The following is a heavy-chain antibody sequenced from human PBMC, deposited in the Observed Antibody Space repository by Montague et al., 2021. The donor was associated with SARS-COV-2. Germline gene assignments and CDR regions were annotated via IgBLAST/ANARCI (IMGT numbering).Heavy chain of an antibody. CDR2: IYYRGST. J-gene: IGHJ6*02. D-gene: IGHD6-19*01. Sequence: TLSLTCTVSGGSISSGDYYWSWIRQHPGKGLEWIGYIYYRGSTYYNPSLKSRVTISVDTSKNQFSLKLSSVTAADTAVYYCARGGSYSSGWYGVDYYYGMDVWGQGTTVTVSS. V-gene: IGHV4-31*03. CDR3: ARGGSYSSGWYGVDYYYGMDV. CDR1: GGSISSGDYY.